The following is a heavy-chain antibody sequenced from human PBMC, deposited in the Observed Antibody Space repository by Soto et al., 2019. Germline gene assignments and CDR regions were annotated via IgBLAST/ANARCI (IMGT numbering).Heavy chain of an antibody. V-gene: IGHV3-23*01. CDR3: AQEPRLQRVY. CDR1: GFPFGNYR. J-gene: IGHJ4*01. Sequence: PGGSLRLSCEASGFPFGNYRMSWVRQAPGRGLEWVAGISAGGDGTTYADSVKGRFTISRDNSRNTLYLQMNSLRVEDTAVYYCAQEPRLQRVYWGQGTMVTLYS. CDR2: ISAGGDGT. D-gene: IGHD4-4*01.